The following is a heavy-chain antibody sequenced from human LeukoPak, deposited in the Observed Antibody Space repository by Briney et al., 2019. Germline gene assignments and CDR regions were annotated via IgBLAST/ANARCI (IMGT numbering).Heavy chain of an antibody. Sequence: PSETLSLTCAVYGGSCVDYYCSWLCQPPGKGLEWIGEIHLGGIFYYNSSLLSRVTISIDTSKSQFSRRLTSVTAADTAFYCCSIGRDRPKAGDHWGQRSLVTVSS. J-gene: IGHJ4*02. CDR2: IHLGGIF. CDR3: SIGRDRPKAGDH. V-gene: IGHV4-34*01. D-gene: IGHD5-24*01. CDR1: GGSCVDYY.